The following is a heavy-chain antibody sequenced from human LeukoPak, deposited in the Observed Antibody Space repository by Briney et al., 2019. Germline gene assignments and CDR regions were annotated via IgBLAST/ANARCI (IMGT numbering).Heavy chain of an antibody. CDR3: ARAGDSYYYDSSGYMHYYYYMDV. CDR1: GGTFSSYA. V-gene: IGHV1-69*13. D-gene: IGHD3-22*01. Sequence: ASVKVSCKASGGTFSSYAISWVRQAPGQGLEWMGGIIPIFGTANYAQKFQGRVTITADESTSTAYMELSSLRSEDTAAYYCARAGDSYYYDSSGYMHYYYYMDVWGKGTTVTISS. CDR2: IIPIFGTA. J-gene: IGHJ6*03.